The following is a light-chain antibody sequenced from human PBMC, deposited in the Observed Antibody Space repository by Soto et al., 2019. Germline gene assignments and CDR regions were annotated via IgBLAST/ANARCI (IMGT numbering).Light chain of an antibody. CDR1: QDISNY. CDR3: QEYDNRPPYT. CDR2: DAS. Sequence: DIQMSQSPSSLSASVGDRVTITCQASQDISNYLNWYQQKPGKAPKLLVYDASNLETGVPSRFSGSGSGTDFTFTISSLQPEDIATDYCQEYDNRPPYTFGQGTKLEIK. J-gene: IGKJ2*01. V-gene: IGKV1-33*01.